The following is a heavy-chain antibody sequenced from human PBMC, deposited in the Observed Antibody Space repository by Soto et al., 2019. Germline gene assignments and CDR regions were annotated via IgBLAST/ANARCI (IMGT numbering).Heavy chain of an antibody. D-gene: IGHD6-19*01. J-gene: IGHJ4*02. CDR2: INHSGST. Sequence: SETLSLTCTVSGGSISSYYWSWIRQPPGKGLEWIGEINHSGSTNYNPSLKSRVTISVDTSKNQFSLKLSSVTAADTAVYYCARINAGGVAGTLDYWGQGTLVTVSS. CDR1: GGSISSYY. V-gene: IGHV4-34*01. CDR3: ARINAGGVAGTLDY.